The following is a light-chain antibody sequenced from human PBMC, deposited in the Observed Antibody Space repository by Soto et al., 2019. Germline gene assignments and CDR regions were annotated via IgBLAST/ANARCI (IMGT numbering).Light chain of an antibody. CDR1: SSDVGSYNL. J-gene: IGLJ1*01. V-gene: IGLV2-23*01. CDR3: CSYAGSSPFSA. Sequence: QSALTQPASVSGSPGQSITISCTGTSSDVGSYNLVSWYQQHPGKAPKLMIYEGSKRPSGVSNRFSGSKSGNTASLTISGLQAEDEADYYCCSYAGSSPFSAFGTGTKVTVL. CDR2: EGS.